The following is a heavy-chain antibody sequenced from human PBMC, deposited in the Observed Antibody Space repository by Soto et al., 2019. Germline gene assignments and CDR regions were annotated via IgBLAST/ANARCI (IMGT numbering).Heavy chain of an antibody. J-gene: IGHJ4*02. CDR3: ARSRYYYDSSGYYFDY. V-gene: IGHV1-46*01. D-gene: IGHD3-22*01. CDR2: INPSGGST. Sequence: ASVKVSCKASGYTFTSYYMHWVRQAPGQGLEWMGIINPSGGSTSYAQKFQGRVTMTRDTSTSTVYMELSSLRSEDTAVFYCARSRYYYDSSGYYFDYWGQGTLVTVSS. CDR1: GYTFTSYY.